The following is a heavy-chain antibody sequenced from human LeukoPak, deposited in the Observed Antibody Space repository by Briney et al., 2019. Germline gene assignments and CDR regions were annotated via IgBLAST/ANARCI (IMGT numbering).Heavy chain of an antibody. D-gene: IGHD2-15*01. CDR2: IWQYGSDK. CDR3: ARDRDCGDGGCYPHFDY. J-gene: IGHJ4*02. Sequence: TGGSLSLFCAASGFTFSSNWVSWARQAPGKGVEWVANIWQYGSDKYYMDSVKGRFTISRDNAKNSLSLQMNSLRVEDTAVYYCARDRDCGDGGCYPHFDYWGQGVRVTVSS. V-gene: IGHV3-7*01. CDR1: GFTFSSNW.